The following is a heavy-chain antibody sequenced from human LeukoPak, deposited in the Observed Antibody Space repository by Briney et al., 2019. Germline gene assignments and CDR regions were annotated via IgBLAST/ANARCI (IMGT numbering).Heavy chain of an antibody. J-gene: IGHJ5*02. CDR3: ARGPDHYDSSGYPDNFFDP. V-gene: IGHV4-31*03. CDR2: IYYSGST. CDR1: GGSISSGGYY. D-gene: IGHD3-22*01. Sequence: PSETLSLTCTVSGGSISSGGYYWSWIRQHPGKGLEWIGYIYYSGSTYYNPSLKSRVTISVDTSKNQFSLKLSSVTAADTAVYYCARGPDHYDSSGYPDNFFDPWGQGTLVTVSS.